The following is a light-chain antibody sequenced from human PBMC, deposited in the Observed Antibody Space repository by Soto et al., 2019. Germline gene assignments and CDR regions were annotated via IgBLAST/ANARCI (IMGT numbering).Light chain of an antibody. CDR2: DVS. J-gene: IGLJ1*01. Sequence: QSALTQPASVSGSPGQSITIFCTGTSSDVGGYNYVSWYQQHPGSAPKLMIYDVSSRPSGVSNRFSGSKSGNTAFLTISGLQAEDEADYYCSSYTSSFKLAVFGSGTKLTVL. CDR1: SSDVGGYNY. V-gene: IGLV2-14*03. CDR3: SSYTSSFKLAV.